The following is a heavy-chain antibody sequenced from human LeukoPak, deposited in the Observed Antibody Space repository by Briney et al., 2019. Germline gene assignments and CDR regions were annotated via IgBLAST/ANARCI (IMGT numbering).Heavy chain of an antibody. CDR1: GFTFSSYS. V-gene: IGHV3-15*01. D-gene: IGHD1-26*01. J-gene: IGHJ4*02. Sequence: GGSLRLSCAASGFTFSSYSMNWVRQAPGKGLEWVGRIKSKTDGGTTDYAAPVKGRFTISRDDSKNTLYLQMNSLKTEDTAVYYCTGRRSGSFFDYWGQGTLVTVSS. CDR2: IKSKTDGGTT. CDR3: TGRRSGSFFDY.